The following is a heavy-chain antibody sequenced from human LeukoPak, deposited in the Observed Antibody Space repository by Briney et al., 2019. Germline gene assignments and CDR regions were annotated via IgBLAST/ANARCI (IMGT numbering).Heavy chain of an antibody. CDR3: TRASGDAHRFDY. CDR2: IYYSGST. Sequence: KPSETLSLTCTVSGGSISSSSYYWGWIRQPPGKGLEWIGSIYYSGSTYYNPSLKSRVTISVDTSKNQFSLKLSSVTAADTAVYYCTRASGDAHRFDYWGQGTLVTVSS. CDR1: GGSISSSSYY. D-gene: IGHD4-17*01. J-gene: IGHJ4*02. V-gene: IGHV4-39*01.